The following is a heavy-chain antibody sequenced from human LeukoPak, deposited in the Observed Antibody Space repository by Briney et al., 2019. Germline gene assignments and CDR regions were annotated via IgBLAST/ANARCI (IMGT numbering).Heavy chain of an antibody. CDR2: INPNSGGT. Sequence: ASVKVSCKASGYTFTGYYMHWVRQSPGQGLEWMGWINPNSGGTNYAQKFQGRVTMTRDTSISTAYMELSRLRSEDTAVYYCARDEVTIFGVVIPTFDYWGQGTLVTVSS. D-gene: IGHD3-3*01. CDR1: GYTFTGYY. J-gene: IGHJ4*02. CDR3: ARDEVTIFGVVIPTFDY. V-gene: IGHV1-2*02.